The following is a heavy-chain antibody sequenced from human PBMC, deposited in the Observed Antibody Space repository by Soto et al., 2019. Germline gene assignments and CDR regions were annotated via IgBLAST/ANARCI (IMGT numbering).Heavy chain of an antibody. CDR1: GGSISSYY. CDR3: ARVAYFGYDGQKGYWFDP. V-gene: IGHV4-59*01. Sequence: QVQLQESGPGLVKPSETLSLTCTVSGGSISSYYWSWIRRPPGKGLEWIGYIYYSGSTNYNPSLKSRVTISVDTSKNQFSLKLSSVTAADTAVYYCARVAYFGYDGQKGYWFDPCGQGTLVTVSS. CDR2: IYYSGST. J-gene: IGHJ5*01. D-gene: IGHD3-10*01.